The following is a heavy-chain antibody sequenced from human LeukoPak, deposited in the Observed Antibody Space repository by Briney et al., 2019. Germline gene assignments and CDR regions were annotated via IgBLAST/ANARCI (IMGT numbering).Heavy chain of an antibody. V-gene: IGHV3-23*01. J-gene: IGHJ4*02. CDR3: ARVVDHDYSDYYLDY. CDR2: ISGSGGST. CDR1: GFTFSSYG. Sequence: GGSLRLSCAASGFTFSSYGMSWVRQAPGKGLEWVSAISGSGGSTYYADSVKGRFTISRDNSKNTLYLQVNSLRAEDTAVYYCARVVDHDYSDYYLDYWGQGTLVTVSS. D-gene: IGHD4-11*01.